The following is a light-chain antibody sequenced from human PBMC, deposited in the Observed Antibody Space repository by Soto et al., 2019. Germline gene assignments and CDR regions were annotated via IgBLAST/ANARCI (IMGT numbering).Light chain of an antibody. CDR2: WAS. Sequence: DIVMTQSPDSLAVSLGERATINCKSSQSLLYSSNNKNYLAWYQQKPGRPPKLLIYWASTRESGVPDRFSGSGSGTDFPLTISILQAEDVAVYYCQQYYKTPPVFGQGTKVEIK. CDR3: QQYYKTPPV. J-gene: IGKJ1*01. V-gene: IGKV4-1*01. CDR1: QSLLYSSNNKNY.